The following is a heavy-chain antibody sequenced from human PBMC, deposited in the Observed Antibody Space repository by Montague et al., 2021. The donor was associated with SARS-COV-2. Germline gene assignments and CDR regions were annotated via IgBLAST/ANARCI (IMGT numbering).Heavy chain of an antibody. D-gene: IGHD3-9*01. CDR3: AHLIRYYDIFTGIPFDY. Sequence: PALVKPTQTLTLTCTFSGFSLSTPNVGVGWIRQPPGEALEWVAVIYSNDEKRYSPSLRNRLTITKDTAKNQVVLSLTYVDPVDTATYYCAHLIRYYDIFTGIPFDYWGQGSQVTVSS. CDR1: GFSLSTPNVG. J-gene: IGHJ4*02. CDR2: IYSNDEK. V-gene: IGHV2-5*01.